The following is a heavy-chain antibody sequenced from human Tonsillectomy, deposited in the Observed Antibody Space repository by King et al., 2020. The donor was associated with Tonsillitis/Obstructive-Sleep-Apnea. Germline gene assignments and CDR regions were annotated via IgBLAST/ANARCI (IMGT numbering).Heavy chain of an antibody. Sequence: VQLVQSGAEVKKPGSSVKVSCKASGGTFSSYAISWVRQAPGQGLEWMGGIIPLFGTSTYAQNFQGRVTITADESTTTAYMELRSLRSEDTAVYYCATVPRANWFDPWGQGTLVTVSS. CDR1: GGTFSSYA. CDR3: ATVPRANWFDP. V-gene: IGHV1-69*12. J-gene: IGHJ5*02. CDR2: IIPLFGTS.